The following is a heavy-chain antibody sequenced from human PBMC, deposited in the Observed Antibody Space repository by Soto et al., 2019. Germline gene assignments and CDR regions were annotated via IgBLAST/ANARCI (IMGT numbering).Heavy chain of an antibody. CDR2: IYLSGTT. J-gene: IGHJ4*01. CDR1: GYSISSGYY. CDR3: AREGGDVLRFLEWLSDGGRYFDY. Sequence: PSETLSLTCAVSGYSISSGYYWGWIRQPPGKGLEWIGTIYLSGTTYYNPSLKSRVTISVDTSKNQFSLKLSSVTAADTAVYYCAREGGDVLRFLEWLSDGGRYFDY. D-gene: IGHD3-3*01. V-gene: IGHV4-38-2*02.